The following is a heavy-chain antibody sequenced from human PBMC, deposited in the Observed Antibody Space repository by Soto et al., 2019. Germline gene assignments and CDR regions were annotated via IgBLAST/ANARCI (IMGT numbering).Heavy chain of an antibody. J-gene: IGHJ6*04. CDR2: IKQDGSEK. Sequence: PGGSLRLSCVASGFTFGDYWMSWVRQAPGKGLDWVANIKQDGSEKYYVDSVKGRFAVSRDNAQNSLYLQMNSLRAEDTAMYYCAKVTVLAYWCVDCYSLYHYAMSGWGKGSTVTVSS. CDR3: AKVTVLAYWCVDCYSLYHYAMSG. CDR1: GFTFGDYW. V-gene: IGHV3-7*05. D-gene: IGHD2-21*02.